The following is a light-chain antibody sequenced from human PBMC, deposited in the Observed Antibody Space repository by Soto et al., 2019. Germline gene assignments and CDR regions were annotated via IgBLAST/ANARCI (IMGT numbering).Light chain of an antibody. J-gene: IGKJ1*01. CDR2: GAS. Sequence: DIQMTISPSSLSASLGDRVTISFRANQSINTYLNWYQQKPGKAPKLLIYGASSLQSGVPSRFSGSRSGTDFTLTIISPQPEDFATYYCQQTYTTATFGQGTKVDIK. CDR1: QSINTY. V-gene: IGKV1-39*01. CDR3: QQTYTTAT.